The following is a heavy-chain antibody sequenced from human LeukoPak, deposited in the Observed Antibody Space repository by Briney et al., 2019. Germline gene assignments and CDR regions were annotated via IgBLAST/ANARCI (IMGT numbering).Heavy chain of an antibody. D-gene: IGHD3-3*01. J-gene: IGHJ3*02. V-gene: IGHV7-4-1*02. CDR1: GYTFTSYA. CDR2: INTNTGNP. CDR3: ARVGPMGLAIFGVVIIRDAFDI. Sequence: ASVKVTCKASGYTFTSYAMNWVRQAHGQGLEWMGWINTNTGNPTYAQGFTGRFVFSLATSVSTAYLRISSLKAEDTAVYYCARVGPMGLAIFGVVIIRDAFDIWGQGTMVTVSS.